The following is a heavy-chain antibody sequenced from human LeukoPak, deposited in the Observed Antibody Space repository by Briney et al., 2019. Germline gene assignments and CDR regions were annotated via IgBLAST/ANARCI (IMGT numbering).Heavy chain of an antibody. CDR1: GFTFSRHA. J-gene: IGHJ4*02. CDR3: AKDPSGSYFPNSFDY. V-gene: IGHV3-23*01. CDR2: ISGTGGST. D-gene: IGHD1-26*01. Sequence: GGSLRLSCAVSGFTFSRHALSWVRHAPGKGLEWVSTISGTGGSTYSAESVKGLFTISRDNSNISLYLQRNSLRAEDTAVYYCAKDPSGSYFPNSFDYWGQGTLVTVSP.